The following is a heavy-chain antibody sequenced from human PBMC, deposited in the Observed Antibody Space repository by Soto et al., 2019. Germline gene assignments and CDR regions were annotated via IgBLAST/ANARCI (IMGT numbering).Heavy chain of an antibody. D-gene: IGHD6-13*01. Sequence: GSLRLSCAASGFTFSSYEMNWVRQAPGKGLEWVSYISSSGSTIYYADSVKGRFTISRDNAKNSLYLQMNSLRAEDTAVYYCARDLIYSSSWSLSPYYYYYGMDVWGQGTTVTVSS. CDR2: ISSSGSTI. CDR3: ARDLIYSSSWSLSPYYYYYGMDV. CDR1: GFTFSSYE. V-gene: IGHV3-48*03. J-gene: IGHJ6*02.